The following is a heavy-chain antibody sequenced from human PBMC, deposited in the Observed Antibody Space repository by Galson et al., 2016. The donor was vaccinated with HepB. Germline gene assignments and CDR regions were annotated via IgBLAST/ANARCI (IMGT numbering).Heavy chain of an antibody. D-gene: IGHD5-18*01. V-gene: IGHV6-1*01. Sequence: CAISWDSVSSNVATWHWIRQSPSRGLEWLGRTYYRSKWYNDYAVSVKSRITINPDTSENQFSLHLNSVTPEDTAVYYCARGGGPLGTAMVVDHFDYWGQGTQVSVSS. J-gene: IGHJ4*02. CDR1: WDSVSSNVAT. CDR3: ARGGGPLGTAMVVDHFDY. CDR2: TYYRSKWYN.